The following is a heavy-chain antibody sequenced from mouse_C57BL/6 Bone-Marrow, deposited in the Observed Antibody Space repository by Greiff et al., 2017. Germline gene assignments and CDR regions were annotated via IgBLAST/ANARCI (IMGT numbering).Heavy chain of an antibody. V-gene: IGHV3-6*01. J-gene: IGHJ2*01. CDR1: GYSITSGYY. CDR3: EREGAHFCGRRDYFDY. CDR2: ISYDGSN. Sequence: EVQLQQSGPGLVKPSQSLSLTCSVTGYSITSGYYWNWIRQFPGNKLEWMGYISYDGSNNYNPSLKNRISITRAPSTHPFFLKLNSVTTEDTATYYCEREGAHFCGRRDYFDYWGQGTTLTVAS. D-gene: IGHD1-1*01.